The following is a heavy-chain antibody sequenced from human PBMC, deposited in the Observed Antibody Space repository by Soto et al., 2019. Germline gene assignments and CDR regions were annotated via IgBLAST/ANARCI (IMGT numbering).Heavy chain of an antibody. V-gene: IGHV4-34*01. J-gene: IGHJ4*02. CDR3: ARPPSSGRYTTSFXY. CDR1: GGSFSGYY. Sequence: PSETLSLTCAVYGGSFSGYYWSWIRQPPGKGLEWIGEINHSGSTNYNPSLKSRVTISVDTSKNQFSLKLSSVTAADTAVYYCARPPSSGRYTTSFXYWGQGTLVTVSS. D-gene: IGHD1-26*01. CDR2: INHSGST.